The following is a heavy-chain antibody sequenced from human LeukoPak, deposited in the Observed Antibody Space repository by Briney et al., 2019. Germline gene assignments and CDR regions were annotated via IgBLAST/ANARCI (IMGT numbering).Heavy chain of an antibody. CDR1: GFTFSSYY. V-gene: IGHV3-74*01. J-gene: IGHJ3*02. CDR2: INSDGSST. D-gene: IGHD3-22*01. Sequence: GGSLRLSCAASGFTFSSYYMHWVRQAPGKGLVWVSRINSDGSSTTYADSVKGRFTISKDNAKNTLYLQMNSLRAEDTAVYYCARIGYYDGSGYPRAFDIWGQGTMVTVSS. CDR3: ARIGYYDGSGYPRAFDI.